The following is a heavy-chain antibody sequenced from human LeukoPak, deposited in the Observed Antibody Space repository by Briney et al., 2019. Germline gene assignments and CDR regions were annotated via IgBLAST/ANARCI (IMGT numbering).Heavy chain of an antibody. J-gene: IGHJ5*02. CDR2: IYTSGST. D-gene: IGHD4-17*01. CDR3: ARRSKDYGDSYNWFDP. V-gene: IGHV4-4*07. Sequence: SETLSLTCTVSGGSISSYYWSWIRQPAGKGLEWIGRIYTSGSTNYNPSLKSRVTISVDTSKNQFSLKLSSVTAADTAVYYCARRSKDYGDSYNWFDPWGQGTLVTVSS. CDR1: GGSISSYY.